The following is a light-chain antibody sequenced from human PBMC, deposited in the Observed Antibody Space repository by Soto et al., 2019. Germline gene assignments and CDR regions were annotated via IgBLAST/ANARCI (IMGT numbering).Light chain of an antibody. V-gene: IGKV1-39*01. CDR3: QQYDSSPVT. CDR1: QSISSY. J-gene: IGKJ3*01. Sequence: DIQMTQSPSSLSASVGDRVTITCRASQSISSYLNWYQQKPGKAPKLLIYAASSLQSGVPSRFSGSGSGTDFTLTISSLQPEDFAVYYCQQYDSSPVTFGPGTKVDIK. CDR2: AAS.